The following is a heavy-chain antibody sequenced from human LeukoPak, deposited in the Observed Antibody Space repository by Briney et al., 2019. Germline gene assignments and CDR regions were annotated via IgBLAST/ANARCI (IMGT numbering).Heavy chain of an antibody. D-gene: IGHD6-19*01. CDR3: ARSGYSSGWYRGPFDY. Sequence: GGSLRLSCAASGFTFSSYAMSWVRQVPGKGLEWVSGIDWSGDRIAYADSVKGRFTISRDNAKNSLSLQVSSLRAEDTALYYCARSGYSSGWYRGPFDYWGQGTLVTVSS. J-gene: IGHJ4*02. CDR2: IDWSGDRI. V-gene: IGHV3-20*04. CDR1: GFTFSSYA.